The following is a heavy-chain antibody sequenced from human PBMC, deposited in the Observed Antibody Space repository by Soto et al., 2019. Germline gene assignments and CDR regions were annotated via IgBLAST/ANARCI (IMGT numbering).Heavy chain of an antibody. CDR2: ISYDGSNK. Sequence: QVQLVESGGGVVQPGRSLRLSCAASGFTFSSYGMHWVRQAPGKGLEWVAVISYDGSNKYYADSVKGRFTISRDNSKNTLYLQMNSLRAEDTAVYYCATLSEYSTPRGYWGQGTLVTVSS. CDR1: GFTFSSYG. D-gene: IGHD6-6*01. CDR3: ATLSEYSTPRGY. V-gene: IGHV3-30*03. J-gene: IGHJ4*02.